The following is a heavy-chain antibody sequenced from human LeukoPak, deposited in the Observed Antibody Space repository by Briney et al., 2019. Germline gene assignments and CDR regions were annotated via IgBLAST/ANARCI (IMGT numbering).Heavy chain of an antibody. CDR2: INHSGST. J-gene: IGHJ4*02. V-gene: IGHV4-34*01. D-gene: IGHD5-24*01. Sequence: SETLSLTCAVYGGSFSGYYWSWIRQPPGKGLEWIGEINHSGSTNYNPSLKSRVTISVDTSKNQFSLKLSSVTAADTAVYYCARPVLFDGYNAYFDYWGQGTLVTVSS. CDR1: GGSFSGYY. CDR3: ARPVLFDGYNAYFDY.